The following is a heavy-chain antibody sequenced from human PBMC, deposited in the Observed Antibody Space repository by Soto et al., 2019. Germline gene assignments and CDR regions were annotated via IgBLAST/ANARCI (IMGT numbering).Heavy chain of an antibody. V-gene: IGHV3-74*01. CDR1: GFPFSSYW. Sequence: GGSLRLSCAASGFPFSSYWMHWVRHAPGKGLVWVSRINSDGSSTSYADSVKGRFTISRDNAKNTLYLQMNSLRAEDTAVYYCARDPNYYDSSGYYPTYYYYGMDVWGQGTTVTVSS. CDR2: INSDGSST. CDR3: ARDPNYYDSSGYYPTYYYYGMDV. J-gene: IGHJ6*02. D-gene: IGHD3-22*01.